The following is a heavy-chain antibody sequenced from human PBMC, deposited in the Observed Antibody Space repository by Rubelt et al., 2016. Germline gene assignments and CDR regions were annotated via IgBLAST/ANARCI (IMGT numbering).Heavy chain of an antibody. J-gene: IGHJ4*02. CDR3: ARVHHFCSNGVCFKGYFDF. V-gene: IGHV3-33*08. CDR2: IWYDGSNK. CDR1: GFTFSSYA. D-gene: IGHD2-8*01. Sequence: QVQLVESGGGVVQPGKSLRLSCAASGFTFSSYALHWVRQAAGKGLEWVAVIWYDGSNKYYADSVKGRFTISRDISKNTLYLQMNSLRAEDTAVYYCARVHHFCSNGVCFKGYFDFWGQGTLVTVSS.